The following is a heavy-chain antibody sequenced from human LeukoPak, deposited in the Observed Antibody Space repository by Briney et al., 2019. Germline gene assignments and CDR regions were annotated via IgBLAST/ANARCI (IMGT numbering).Heavy chain of an antibody. J-gene: IGHJ4*02. CDR3: ASTARIAVAGFDY. CDR2: ISSSGSTI. Sequence: PGGSLRLSCAASGFTFSSYEMNWVRQAPGKGLERVSYISSSGSTIYYADSVKGRFTISRDNAKNSLYLQMNSLRAEDTAVYYCASTARIAVAGFDYWGQGTLVTVSS. V-gene: IGHV3-48*03. D-gene: IGHD6-19*01. CDR1: GFTFSSYE.